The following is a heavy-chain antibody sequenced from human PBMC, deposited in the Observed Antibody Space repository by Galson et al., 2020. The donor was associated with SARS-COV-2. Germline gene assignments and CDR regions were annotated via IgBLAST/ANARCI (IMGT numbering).Heavy chain of an antibody. CDR3: LREGDTINQDY. CDR2: IYPTGNT. J-gene: IGHJ4*02. CDR1: GFTVSSRY. Sequence: GGSLRLSCAVSGFTVSSRYISWVRQAPGKGLEWVSLIYPTGNTFYADSVRGRFTLSRDNSRNTLFLQMNSLRVEDTAVYYCLREGDTINQDYWGLGTLVTVSS. D-gene: IGHD3-10*01. V-gene: IGHV3-53*01.